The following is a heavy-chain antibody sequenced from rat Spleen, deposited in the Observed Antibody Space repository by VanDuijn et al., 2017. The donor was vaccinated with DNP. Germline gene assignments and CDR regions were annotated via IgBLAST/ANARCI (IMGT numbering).Heavy chain of an antibody. V-gene: IGHV5S13*01. D-gene: IGHD4-4*01. CDR3: VRVNSGFLYYALDA. CDR2: INTDGGST. J-gene: IGHJ4*01. CDR1: GFTFSNYD. Sequence: EVQLVETGGDLVQPGRSLKLSCAASGFTFSNYDMAWVRQAPTKGLEWVASINTDGGSTYYRDSVKGRFTISRDDAKNTLYLQMNSLRSEDTATYYCVRVNSGFLYYALDAWGQGTSVTVSS.